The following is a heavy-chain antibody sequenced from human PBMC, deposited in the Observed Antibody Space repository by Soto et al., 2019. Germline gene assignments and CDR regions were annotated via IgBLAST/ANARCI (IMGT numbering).Heavy chain of an antibody. CDR1: GXPINSHF. CDR2: MLYDGRNI. J-gene: IGHJ4*02. CDR3: ARGGGPSYWSFDH. Sequence: GSLRLSSAASGXPINSHFIHWVRQAPGKGLEWVAVMLYDGRNIYYGDSVQGRFTISRDNSKNTLYLQMNSLRADDAAVYYCARGGGPSYWSFDHWGQGTLVTVSS. D-gene: IGHD2-8*02. V-gene: IGHV3-33*01.